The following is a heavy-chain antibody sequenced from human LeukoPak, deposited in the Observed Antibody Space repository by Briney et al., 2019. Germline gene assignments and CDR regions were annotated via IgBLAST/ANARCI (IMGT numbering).Heavy chain of an antibody. CDR3: ARFPGVTTAPFDP. J-gene: IGHJ5*02. D-gene: IGHD4-17*01. V-gene: IGHV4-39*07. CDR2: IYYSGST. Sequence: PSETLSLTCTVSGGSISSYYWGWIRQPPGKGLEWIGSIYYSGSTYYNPSLKSRVTISVDTSKNQFSLKLSSVTAADTAVYYCARFPGVTTAPFDPWGQGTLVTVSS. CDR1: GGSISSYY.